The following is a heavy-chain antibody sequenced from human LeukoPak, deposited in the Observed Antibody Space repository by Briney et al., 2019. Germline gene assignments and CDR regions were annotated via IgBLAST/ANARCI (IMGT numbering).Heavy chain of an antibody. CDR3: ARPAGSSGFLDY. CDR1: GSRFSTYW. V-gene: IGHV5-51*01. Sequence: GEPLKISCQASGSRFSTYWIAWVRQMPGKGLEWLGIIYLGDSSTRYSPSFQGQVTISADKSISTAYLQWSSLKASDTAMYYCARPAGSSGFLDYWGQGTLVTVSS. D-gene: IGHD3-22*01. J-gene: IGHJ4*02. CDR2: IYLGDSST.